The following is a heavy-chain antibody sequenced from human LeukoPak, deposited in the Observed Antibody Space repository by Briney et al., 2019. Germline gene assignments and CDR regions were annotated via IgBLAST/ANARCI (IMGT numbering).Heavy chain of an antibody. J-gene: IGHJ4*02. CDR1: GFTFSSYW. V-gene: IGHV3-74*01. CDR3: ANYGDYLFDY. Sequence: GGSLRLSCATSGFTFSSYWMHWVRQVPGRGLVWVSRINSDGSITDYADSVKGRFTIARDTAQNTLHLQMNSLRAEDTAVYYCANYGDYLFDYWGQGTLVTVSS. D-gene: IGHD4-17*01. CDR2: INSDGSIT.